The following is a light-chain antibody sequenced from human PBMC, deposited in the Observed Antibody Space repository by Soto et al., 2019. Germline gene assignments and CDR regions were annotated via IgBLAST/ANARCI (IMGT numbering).Light chain of an antibody. Sequence: DIQMTQSPSSLSGSVGDSVTITCRASQGIGIYLAWYQQKPGKVPQLLIYAASTLHSGVSSRFSGSGSGTDFTLTISSLQPEDVATYYCQKYNSAPFTFCPGTKVDIK. CDR3: QKYNSAPFT. V-gene: IGKV1-27*01. CDR2: AAS. J-gene: IGKJ3*01. CDR1: QGIGIY.